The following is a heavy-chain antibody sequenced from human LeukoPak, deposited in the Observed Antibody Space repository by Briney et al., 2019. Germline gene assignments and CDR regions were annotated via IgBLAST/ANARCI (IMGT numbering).Heavy chain of an antibody. CDR2: ISSSGSTI. Sequence: PGGSLRLSCAASGFTFSSYEMNWVRQAPGKGLEWVSYISSSGSTIYYADSVKGRFTISRDNAKNSLYLQMNSLRAEDTAVYYCARDGEMARASYSDYWGQGTLVTVSS. CDR1: GFTFSSYE. D-gene: IGHD5-24*01. CDR3: ARDGEMARASYSDY. V-gene: IGHV3-48*03. J-gene: IGHJ4*02.